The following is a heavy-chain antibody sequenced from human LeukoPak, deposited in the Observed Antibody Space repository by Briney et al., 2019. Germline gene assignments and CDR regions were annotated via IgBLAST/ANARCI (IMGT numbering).Heavy chain of an antibody. CDR1: GYTFTGYY. CDR2: INPNSGGT. J-gene: IGHJ4*02. CDR3: ARKSAVRKTSEFDY. Sequence: ASVKVSFKASGYTFTGYYMNWVRQAPGQGLEWMGWINPNSGGTNYAQNFQGRVTMTRDTSISTAYMELSSLRSDDTAVYYCARKSAVRKTSEFDYWGQGTLVTVSS. D-gene: IGHD2-2*01. V-gene: IGHV1-2*02.